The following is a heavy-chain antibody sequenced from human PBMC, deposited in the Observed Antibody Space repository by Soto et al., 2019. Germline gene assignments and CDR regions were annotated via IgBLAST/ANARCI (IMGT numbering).Heavy chain of an antibody. Sequence: QLVESGGGVVQPGKSLRLSCAASGLPFSSYGMHWVRQAPGKGLEWVAVISSDGSQKHFAESLKGRFSISRDNSKNLLYLDLTSPRPQDTVVYYCAKPLYYAFWSGSVVFFGLDVWGQGTTVTVSS. D-gene: IGHD3-3*01. V-gene: IGHV3-30*18. CDR2: ISSDGSQK. J-gene: IGHJ6*02. CDR3: AKPLYYAFWSGSVVFFGLDV. CDR1: GLPFSSYG.